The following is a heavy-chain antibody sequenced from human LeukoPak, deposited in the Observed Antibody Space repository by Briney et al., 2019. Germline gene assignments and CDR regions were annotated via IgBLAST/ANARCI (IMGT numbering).Heavy chain of an antibody. V-gene: IGHV4-34*01. CDR2: INHSGST. J-gene: IGHJ4*02. CDR3: ARDRSGYSSELYFDS. Sequence: SETLSLTCAVYGGSFSGYYWSWIRQPPGKGLEWIGEINHSGSTNYNPSLKSRVTISVDTSKNQFSLQLNSVTPEDTAVYYCARDRSGYSSELYFDSWGQGTLVTVSS. CDR1: GGSFSGYY. D-gene: IGHD6-19*01.